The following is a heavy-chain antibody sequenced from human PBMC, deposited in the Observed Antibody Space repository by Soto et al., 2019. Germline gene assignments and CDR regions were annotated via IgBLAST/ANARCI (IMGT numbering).Heavy chain of an antibody. J-gene: IGHJ4*02. D-gene: IGHD3-10*01. V-gene: IGHV1-18*01. CDR3: AREVTYCYGSGSYYFDY. Sequence: ASVKVSCKASGYTFTSYGISWVRQAPGQGLEWMGWISAYNGNTNYAQKLQGRVTMTTDTSTSTAYMELRSPRSDDTAVYYCAREVTYCYGSGSYYFDYWGQGTLVTVSS. CDR2: ISAYNGNT. CDR1: GYTFTSYG.